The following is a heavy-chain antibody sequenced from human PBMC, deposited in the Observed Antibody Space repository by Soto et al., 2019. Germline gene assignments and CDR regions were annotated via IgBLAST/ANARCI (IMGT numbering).Heavy chain of an antibody. Sequence: QVQLVQSGAEVKKPGASVKVSCKASGYTLTSDVISWVRQAPGQGLEWKGWISAYNGNTNYAQKLQGRVTMTTDTTTNTAYMELTSQRSEDTAVYYCARSGVWEPRDYWGQGTLFTVSS. D-gene: IGHD1-26*01. CDR1: GYTLTSDV. V-gene: IGHV1-18*01. CDR3: ARSGVWEPRDY. CDR2: ISAYNGNT. J-gene: IGHJ4*02.